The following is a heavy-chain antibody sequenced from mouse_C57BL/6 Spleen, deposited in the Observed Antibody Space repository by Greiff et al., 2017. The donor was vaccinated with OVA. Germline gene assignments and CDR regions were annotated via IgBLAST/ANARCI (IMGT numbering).Heavy chain of an antibody. CDR2: IHPSDSGT. Sequence: QVQLQQPGAELVKPGASVKVSCKASGYTFTSYWMHWVKQRPGQGLEWIGRIHPSDSGTNYNQKFKGKATLTVDKSSSTAYMPLSSLTSEDSAVYYCAIGPITPYYDYWGQGTTLTVSS. CDR1: GYTFTSYW. V-gene: IGHV1-74*01. D-gene: IGHD1-1*01. CDR3: AIGPITPYYDY. J-gene: IGHJ2*01.